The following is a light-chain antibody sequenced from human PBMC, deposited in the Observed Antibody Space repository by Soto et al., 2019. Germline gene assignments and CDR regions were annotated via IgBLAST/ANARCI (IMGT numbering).Light chain of an antibody. CDR2: DVS. CDR3: SSYTSSSTLV. CDR1: SSDIGGYNY. Sequence: QSALTQPASVSGSPGQSITISCIGTSSDIGGYNYVSWYQQHPGKAPKLMIYDVSNRPSGVSNRFSGSKSGNTASLTISGLQAEDEADYYCSSYTSSSTLVFGGGTKVTVL. J-gene: IGLJ2*01. V-gene: IGLV2-14*01.